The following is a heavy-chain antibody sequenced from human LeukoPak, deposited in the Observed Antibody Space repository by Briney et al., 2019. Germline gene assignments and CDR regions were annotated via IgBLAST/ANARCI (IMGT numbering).Heavy chain of an antibody. CDR1: AYTFTNNY. CDR3: TRDLFGFATTPLSD. D-gene: IGHD4-17*01. CDR2: INPNRGDT. V-gene: IGHV1-2*02. J-gene: IGHJ4*02. Sequence: ASVKVSCKASAYTFTNNYIHWVRQAPGHGLEWMGWINPNRGDTNYAQKFQGRVTMTRDTSISTAFMELTRLTSDDTAVYYCTRDLFGFATTPLSDWGQGTLVTVSS.